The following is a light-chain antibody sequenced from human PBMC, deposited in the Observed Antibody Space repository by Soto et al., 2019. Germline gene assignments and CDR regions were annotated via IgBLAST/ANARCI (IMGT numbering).Light chain of an antibody. J-gene: IGKJ1*01. CDR2: KAS. CDR3: QQYNTYPWT. V-gene: IGKV1-5*03. CDR1: QSIDYW. Sequence: DIQMTQSPSTLSASVGDRVTITCRASQSIDYWLAWYQQKPGKGPKLLIYKASHLESGVPSRFSGSGSGTEFTLTISSLQPGDFATYYCQQYNTYPWTFGHGTKVDIK.